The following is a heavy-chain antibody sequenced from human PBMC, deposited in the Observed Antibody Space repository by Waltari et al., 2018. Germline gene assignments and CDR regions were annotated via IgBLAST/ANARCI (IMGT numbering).Heavy chain of an antibody. CDR3: ARSLTLYYGDYGPDDAFDI. CDR2: INPSGGST. V-gene: IGHV1-46*01. D-gene: IGHD4-17*01. J-gene: IGHJ3*02. Sequence: QVQLVQSGAEVKKPGASVKVSCKASGYTFTSYYMHWVRQAPGQGLEWMGIINPSGGSTIYAQKVQGSVTMTRDTSTSTVYMELSSLRSEDTAVYYCARSLTLYYGDYGPDDAFDIWGQGTMVTVSS. CDR1: GYTFTSYY.